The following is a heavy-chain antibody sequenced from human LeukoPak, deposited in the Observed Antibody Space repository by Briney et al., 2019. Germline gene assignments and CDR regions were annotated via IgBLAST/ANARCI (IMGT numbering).Heavy chain of an antibody. CDR2: IYHSGST. J-gene: IGHJ4*02. Sequence: SETLSLTCAVSGYSISSGYYWGWIRQPPGKGLEWIGSIYHSGSTCYNPSLKSRVTISVDTSKNQFSLKLSSVTAADTAVYYCARLRGYSGYEFDYWGQGTLVTVSS. D-gene: IGHD5-12*01. CDR3: ARLRGYSGYEFDY. CDR1: GYSISSGYY. V-gene: IGHV4-38-2*01.